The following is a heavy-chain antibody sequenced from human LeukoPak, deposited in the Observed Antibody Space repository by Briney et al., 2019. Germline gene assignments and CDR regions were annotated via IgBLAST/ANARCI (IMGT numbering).Heavy chain of an antibody. V-gene: IGHV3-48*02. CDR3: ARVWGLAVAGGEIEY. J-gene: IGHJ4*02. D-gene: IGHD6-13*01. CDR1: GFTFSSYS. Sequence: GGSLRLSCAASGFTFSSYSMNWVRQAPGKGLEWVSYISSSGTTIYYADSVKGRFTISRDNAKSSLYLQMNSLRDEDMAVYYCARVWGLAVAGGEIEYWGQGTLVTVSS. CDR2: ISSSGTTI.